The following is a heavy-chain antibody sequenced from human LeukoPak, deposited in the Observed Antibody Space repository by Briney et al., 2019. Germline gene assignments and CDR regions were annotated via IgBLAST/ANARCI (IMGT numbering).Heavy chain of an antibody. J-gene: IGHJ4*02. V-gene: IGHV3-30*15. CDR1: GFTFSSYA. CDR3: ARERLGYFDY. Sequence: GGSLRLSCAASGFTFSSYAMHWVRQAPGKGLEWVAVISYDGSNKYCADSVRGRFTISRDNSKNTLYLQMSSLRAEDTAVSYCARERLGYFDYWGQGTLVTVSS. CDR2: ISYDGSNK. D-gene: IGHD3-9*01.